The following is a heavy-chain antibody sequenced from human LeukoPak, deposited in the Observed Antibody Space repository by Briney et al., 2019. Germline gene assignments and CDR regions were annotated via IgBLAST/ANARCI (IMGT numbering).Heavy chain of an antibody. CDR1: GFTFSSYW. D-gene: IGHD3-22*01. V-gene: IGHV3-74*01. J-gene: IGHJ1*01. CDR2: IKSDGST. Sequence: GGSLRLSCAASGFTFSSYWMHWVRHAPGKGLVWVSRIKSDGSTNYPDSVKGRFTISRDNAKNTLSLQMNSLRAEDTGVYYCARAPSEIGGYYPEYFRHWGQGTLVTVSS. CDR3: ARAPSEIGGYYPEYFRH.